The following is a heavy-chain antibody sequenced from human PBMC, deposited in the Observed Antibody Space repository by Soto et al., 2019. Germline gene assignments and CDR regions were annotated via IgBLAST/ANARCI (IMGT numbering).Heavy chain of an antibody. V-gene: IGHV4-30-4*01. J-gene: IGHJ4*02. CDR2: IYYSGST. Sequence: SETLSLTCTVSGGSISSGDYYWSWIRQPPGKGLEWIGYIYYSGSTYYNPSLKSRVTISVDTSKNQFSLKLSSVTAADTAVYYCARERSSVPDYYDSSGYYFDYWGRGTLVTVSS. CDR3: ARERSSVPDYYDSSGYYFDY. D-gene: IGHD3-22*01. CDR1: GGSISSGDYY.